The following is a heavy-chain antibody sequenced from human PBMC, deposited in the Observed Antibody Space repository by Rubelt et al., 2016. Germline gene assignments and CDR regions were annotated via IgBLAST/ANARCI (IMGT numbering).Heavy chain of an antibody. D-gene: IGHD1-26*01. CDR2: INHSGST. Sequence: QVQLQQWGAGLLKSSETLSLTCAVYSESFSNHYWTWVRQPPGKGLEWLGEINHSGSTSYNPSLKGRVTISTDTSNKQCSLKLSSVTAADTAVYYCARRLPSYYNHSGLDVWGQGTTVTVTS. CDR3: ARRLPSYYNHSGLDV. J-gene: IGHJ6*02. V-gene: IGHV4-34*01. CDR1: SESFSNHY.